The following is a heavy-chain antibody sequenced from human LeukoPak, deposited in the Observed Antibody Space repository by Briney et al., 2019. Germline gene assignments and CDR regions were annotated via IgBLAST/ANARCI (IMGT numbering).Heavy chain of an antibody. D-gene: IGHD3-10*01. Sequence: SETLSLTCAVSGYAISSGYYWGWIRQPPRKGLEWIGIISHMAITYHNPSLKSRVTISIDTSNNQSSLKLSSATADDTAVYYCATFYGSGSTYFAYWGQGALVTVSS. V-gene: IGHV4-38-2*01. J-gene: IGHJ4*02. CDR2: ISHMAIT. CDR3: ATFYGSGSTYFAY. CDR1: GYAISSGYY.